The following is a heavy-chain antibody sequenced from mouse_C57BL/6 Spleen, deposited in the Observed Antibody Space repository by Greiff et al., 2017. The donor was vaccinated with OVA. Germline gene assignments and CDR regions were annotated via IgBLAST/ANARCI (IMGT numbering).Heavy chain of an antibody. CDR2: FYPGSGRI. CDR1: GYTFTEYT. J-gene: IGHJ1*03. D-gene: IGHD2-4*01. V-gene: IGHV1-62-2*01. CDR3: ARHEEEGLRRYWYFDV. Sequence: VQLQQSGAELVKPGASVKLSCKASGYTFTEYTIHWVKQRSGQGLEWIGWFYPGSGRIKYNEKFKDKATLTADKSSSTVYMELSRLTSEDSAFYFCARHEEEGLRRYWYFDVWGTGTTVTVSS.